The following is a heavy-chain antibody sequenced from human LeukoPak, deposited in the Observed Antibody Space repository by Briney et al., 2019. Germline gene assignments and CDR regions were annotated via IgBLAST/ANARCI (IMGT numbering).Heavy chain of an antibody. J-gene: IGHJ4*02. CDR2: INHSGST. CDR3: TVVVVAATWTLIDY. CDR1: GGSFSGYY. D-gene: IGHD2-15*01. V-gene: IGHV4-34*01. Sequence: SETLSLTCAVYGGSFSGYYWSWIRQPPGKGLEWIGEINHSGSTNYNPSFKSRVTISVDTYKNQFSLKLSSVTAADTAVYYCTVVVVAATWTLIDYWGQGTLVTVSS.